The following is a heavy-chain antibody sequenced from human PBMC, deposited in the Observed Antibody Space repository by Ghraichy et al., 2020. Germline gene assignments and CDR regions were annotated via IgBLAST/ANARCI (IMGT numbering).Heavy chain of an antibody. D-gene: IGHD3-10*01. V-gene: IGHV3-21*01. CDR1: GFTFSSYS. J-gene: IGHJ6*02. CDR3: ARDVVRGAIPYYYYYGMDV. Sequence: LSLPCAASGFTFSSYSMNWVRQAPGKGLEWVSSISSSSSYIYYADSVKGRFTISRDNAKNSLYLQMNSLRAEDTAVYYCARDVVRGAIPYYYYYGMDVWGQGTTVTVSS. CDR2: ISSSSSYI.